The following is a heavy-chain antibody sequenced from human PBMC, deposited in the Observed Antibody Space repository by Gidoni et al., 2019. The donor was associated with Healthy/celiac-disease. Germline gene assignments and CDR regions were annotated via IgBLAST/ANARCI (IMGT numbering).Heavy chain of an antibody. V-gene: IGHV3-43*01. CDR3: AKEYSGSYYFDY. CDR1: GFTFDDYT. CDR2: ISWDGGST. D-gene: IGHD1-26*01. J-gene: IGHJ4*02. Sequence: EVQLVESGGVVVQPGWSLRLSCAASGFTFDDYTMHWVRQAPGKGLEWVSLISWDGGSTYYADSVKGRFTISRDNSKNSLYLQMNSLRTEDTALYYCAKEYSGSYYFDYWGQGTLVTVSS.